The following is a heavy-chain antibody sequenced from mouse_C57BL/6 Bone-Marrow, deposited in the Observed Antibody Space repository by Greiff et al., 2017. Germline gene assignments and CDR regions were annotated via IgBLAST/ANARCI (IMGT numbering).Heavy chain of an antibody. Sequence: QVQLQQPGAELVKPGASVKLSCKASGYTFTSYWMQWVKPRPGQGLEWIGEIDPSDSYTNYNQKFKGKATLTVDTSTSTAYMQLSSLTSEDSAVYYCASDGYFAWFAYWGQGTLVTVSA. J-gene: IGHJ3*01. CDR3: ASDGYFAWFAY. CDR1: GYTFTSYW. V-gene: IGHV1-50*01. CDR2: IDPSDSYT. D-gene: IGHD2-3*01.